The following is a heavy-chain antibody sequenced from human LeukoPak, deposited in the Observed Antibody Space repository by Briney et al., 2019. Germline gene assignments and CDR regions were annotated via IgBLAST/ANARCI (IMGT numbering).Heavy chain of an antibody. V-gene: IGHV1-69*06. Sequence: ASVKVSCKASGYTFTSYYMHWVRQAPGQGLEWMGGIIPIFGTANYAQKFQGRVTITADKSTSTAYMELSSLRSEDTAVYYCASKQWLVSDFDYWGQGTLVTVSS. CDR2: IIPIFGTA. J-gene: IGHJ4*02. CDR3: ASKQWLVSDFDY. CDR1: GYTFTSYY. D-gene: IGHD6-19*01.